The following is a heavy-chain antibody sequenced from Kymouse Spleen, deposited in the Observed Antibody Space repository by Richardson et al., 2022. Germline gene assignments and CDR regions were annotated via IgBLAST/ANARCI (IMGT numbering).Heavy chain of an antibody. J-gene: IGHJ4*02. Sequence: QVQLVESGGGVVQPGRSLRLSCAASGFTFSSYGMHWVRQAPGKGLEWVAVISYDGSNKYYADSVKGRFTISRDNSKNTLYLQMNSLRAEDTAVYYCAKDAGLLWFGEPCDYWGQGTLVTVSS. D-gene: IGHD3-10*01. CDR2: ISYDGSNK. V-gene: IGHV3-30*18. CDR1: GFTFSSYG. CDR3: AKDAGLLWFGEPCDY.